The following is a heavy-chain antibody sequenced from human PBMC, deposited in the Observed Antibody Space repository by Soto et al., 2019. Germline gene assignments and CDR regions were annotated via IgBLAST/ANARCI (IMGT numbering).Heavy chain of an antibody. D-gene: IGHD2-15*01. CDR1: GFTFSSYA. V-gene: IGHV3-23*01. J-gene: IGHJ4*02. Sequence: EVQLLESGGGLVQPGGSLRLSCAASGFTFSSYAMSWVRQAPGKGLEWVSAISGSGGSTYYADSVKGRFTISRDNSKNTLYLQMNSLRAEDTAVYYCANEDEGYCSGGSCHLFDYWGQGTLVTVSS. CDR3: ANEDEGYCSGGSCHLFDY. CDR2: ISGSGGST.